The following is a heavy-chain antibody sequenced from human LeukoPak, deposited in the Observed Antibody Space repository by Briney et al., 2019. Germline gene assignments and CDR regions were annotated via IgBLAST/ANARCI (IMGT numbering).Heavy chain of an antibody. V-gene: IGHV3-30*18. J-gene: IGHJ4*02. CDR2: ISYDGSNK. Sequence: PGGSLRLSCAASGFTFSSYGMHWVRQAPGKGLEWVAVISYDGSNKYYADSVKGRFTISRDNSKNTLYLQMNSLRAEDTAVYYCAKVDRAGIQLWRVYYFDYWGQGTLVTVSS. CDR3: AKVDRAGIQLWRVYYFDY. CDR1: GFTFSSYG. D-gene: IGHD5-18*01.